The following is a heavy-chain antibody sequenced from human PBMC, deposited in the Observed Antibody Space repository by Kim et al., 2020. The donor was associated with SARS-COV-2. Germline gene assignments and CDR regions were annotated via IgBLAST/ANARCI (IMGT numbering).Heavy chain of an antibody. Sequence: SVKVSCKASGGTFSSYAISWVRQAPGQGLEWMGRIIPILGIANYAQKFQGRVTITADKSTSTAYMELSSLRSEDTAVYYCARYWNDPSFDYWGQGTLVTVSS. CDR3: ARYWNDPSFDY. CDR2: IIPILGIA. V-gene: IGHV1-69*04. CDR1: GGTFSSYA. D-gene: IGHD1-1*01. J-gene: IGHJ4*02.